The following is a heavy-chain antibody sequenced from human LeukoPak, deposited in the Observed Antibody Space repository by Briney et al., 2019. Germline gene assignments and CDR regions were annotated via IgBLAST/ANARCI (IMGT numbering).Heavy chain of an antibody. J-gene: IGHJ4*02. CDR3: ARGRRITIFGVVIIPAGRHDVDQDY. Sequence: ASVKLSCKASGYTFTVYYMHWVRQAPRQGLEWMGLINPNNSGTNYSQKSQGRVTMTRDTSISTVYMEVSRLRSEDTVVYYCARGRRITIFGVVIIPAGRHDVDQDYWGQGTLVTVSS. V-gene: IGHV1-2*02. CDR2: INPNNSGT. CDR1: GYTFTVYY. D-gene: IGHD3-3*01.